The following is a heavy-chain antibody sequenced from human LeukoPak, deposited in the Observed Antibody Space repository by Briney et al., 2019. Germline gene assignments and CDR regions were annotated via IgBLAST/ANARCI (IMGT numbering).Heavy chain of an antibody. CDR1: GGSISSYY. CDR2: IYYSGST. V-gene: IGHV4-59*01. Sequence: SETLSLTCTVSGGSISSYYWSWIRQPPGKGLEWIGYIYYSGSTNYNPSLKSRLTISVDTSKNQFSLKLNSVTAVDTAVYYCARDRSEFDYWGQGTLVTVSS. J-gene: IGHJ4*02. CDR3: ARDRSEFDY.